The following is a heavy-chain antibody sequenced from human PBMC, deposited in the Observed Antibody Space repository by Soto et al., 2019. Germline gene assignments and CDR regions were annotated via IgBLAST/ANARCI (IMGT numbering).Heavy chain of an antibody. CDR1: GFTFSSYA. CDR2: ISGSGGST. D-gene: IGHD1-1*01. J-gene: IGHJ4*02. Sequence: GGSLRLSCAASGFTFSSYAMSWVRQAPGKGLEWVSAISGSGGSTYYADSVKGRFTISRDNSKNTLYLQMNSLRAEDTAVYYCAKETGLAEAGFRPFDYWGQGTLVTVSS. CDR3: AKETGLAEAGFRPFDY. V-gene: IGHV3-23*01.